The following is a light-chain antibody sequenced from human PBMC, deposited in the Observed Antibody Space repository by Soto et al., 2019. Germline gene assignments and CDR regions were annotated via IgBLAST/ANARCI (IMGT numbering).Light chain of an antibody. CDR3: QQYNSYSPT. Sequence: DIQMTQSPSTLSASVGDRVTITCRASQSISMWLAWYQQKPGKAPKVLIYRASSLESGVPSRFSGSGSGTEFSLTISSMQPDEFATYYCQQYNSYSPTLGQGTKVEIK. J-gene: IGKJ1*01. CDR1: QSISMW. V-gene: IGKV1-5*03. CDR2: RAS.